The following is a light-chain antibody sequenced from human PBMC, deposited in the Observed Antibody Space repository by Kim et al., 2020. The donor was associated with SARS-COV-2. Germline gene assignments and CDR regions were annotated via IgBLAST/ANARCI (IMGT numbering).Light chain of an antibody. CDR1: QGISSY. CDR2: AAS. Sequence: ASVGDRVTSTCRARQGISSYLAWLQQKPGQVPKRMIYAASIIKSGVPSRFSGSGSGTELTLTFSSLQPEEFATYYCLQQDSYPLTCGGGTKVDIK. V-gene: IGKV1-17*03. J-gene: IGKJ4*02. CDR3: LQQDSYPLT.